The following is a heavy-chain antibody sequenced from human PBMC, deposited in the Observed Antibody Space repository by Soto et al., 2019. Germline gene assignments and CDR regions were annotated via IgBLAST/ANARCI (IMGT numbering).Heavy chain of an antibody. J-gene: IGHJ2*01. CDR3: AKKGSPSGDHTNWYFDL. V-gene: IGHV3-53*01. D-gene: IGHD7-27*01. CDR1: GFGVNSNY. CDR2: LSGDGSP. Sequence: GGSLRLSCAASGFGVNSNYMSWVRQAPGKGLECVSVLSGDGSPTYVDSVKGRFTISRDDSKNTLYLQMDSLSADDTAVYFCAKKGSPSGDHTNWYFDLWGRGTLVTVSS.